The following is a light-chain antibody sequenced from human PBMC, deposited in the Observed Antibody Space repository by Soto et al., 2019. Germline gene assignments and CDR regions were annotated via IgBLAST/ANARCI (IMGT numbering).Light chain of an antibody. Sequence: QSALTQAAAVSGSPLQSITISSTGTISDVGLYDYVSWYQQHPGKAPQLMIYAVSNRPSGVSNRFSASKSGNTASLFISGLQAEDEADYYCSSYTSDSSYVFGSGTTDTVL. CDR2: AVS. J-gene: IGLJ1*01. CDR1: ISDVGLYDY. V-gene: IGLV2-14*01. CDR3: SSYTSDSSYV.